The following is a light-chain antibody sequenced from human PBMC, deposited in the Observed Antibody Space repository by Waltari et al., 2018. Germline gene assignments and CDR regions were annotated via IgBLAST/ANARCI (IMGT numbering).Light chain of an antibody. Sequence: QSALTQPASVSGSPGQSITISCTRTSSDVGGYNYVSWYQQNPGKAPKLMIYDVTERPSGVSNRFSGSKSGNTASLTISGLQAEDEGDYHCSSYTSRSTFVIFGGGTKLTVL. CDR3: SSYTSRSTFVI. J-gene: IGLJ2*01. CDR1: SSDVGGYNY. V-gene: IGLV2-14*03. CDR2: DVT.